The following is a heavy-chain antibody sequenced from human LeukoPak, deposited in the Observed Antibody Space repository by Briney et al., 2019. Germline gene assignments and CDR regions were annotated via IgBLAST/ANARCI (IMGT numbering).Heavy chain of an antibody. Sequence: ASVKVSCKASGYTFTSYYMHWVQQAPGQGLEWMGIINPSGGSTSYAQKFQGRVTMTRDTSTSTVYMELSSLRSEDTAVYYCAREEAAAGTGSYWGQGTLVTVSS. CDR3: AREEAAAGTGSY. V-gene: IGHV1-46*01. J-gene: IGHJ4*02. CDR1: GYTFTSYY. D-gene: IGHD6-13*01. CDR2: INPSGGST.